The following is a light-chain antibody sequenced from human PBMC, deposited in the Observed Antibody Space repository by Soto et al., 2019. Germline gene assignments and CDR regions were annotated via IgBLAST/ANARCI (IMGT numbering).Light chain of an antibody. J-gene: IGKJ1*01. V-gene: IGKV1-5*03. CDR2: KAS. CDR3: QQYNSYSHT. CDR1: QSITSW. Sequence: DIQMTQSPSTLSSSVGDRVTITCRASQSITSWLAWYQQKPGKAPKLLIYKASSLESGVPSRFSGGGSGTDFTLTISSLEPDDFATYYCQQYNSYSHTFGQGTKVEIK.